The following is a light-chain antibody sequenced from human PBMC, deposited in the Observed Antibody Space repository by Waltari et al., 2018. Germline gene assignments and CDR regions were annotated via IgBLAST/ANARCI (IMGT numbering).Light chain of an antibody. CDR3: QKYVNLPAT. J-gene: IGKJ1*01. Sequence: SCRASQDVGRYLAWYQQKPGQAPRLLIYDASTRATGIPDRFSGSGSGTDFSLTISRLESEDFAVYYCQKYVNLPATFGQGTKVEIK. V-gene: IGKV3-20*01. CDR1: QDVGRY. CDR2: DAS.